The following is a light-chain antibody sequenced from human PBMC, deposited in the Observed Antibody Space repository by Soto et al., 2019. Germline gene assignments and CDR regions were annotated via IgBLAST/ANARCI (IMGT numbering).Light chain of an antibody. CDR1: QGSSNY. V-gene: IGKV1-27*01. CDR3: QKYNSDLSWT. J-gene: IGKJ1*01. CDR2: AAS. Sequence: DIQMTQSQSSLSASVGDRVTITCRASQGSSNYLAWYQQKPGKVPKLMIYAASTLQSVVPSRFSGRGSGTDFTLTISGLQPDDVATNYCQKYNSDLSWTFGQRTQVEIK.